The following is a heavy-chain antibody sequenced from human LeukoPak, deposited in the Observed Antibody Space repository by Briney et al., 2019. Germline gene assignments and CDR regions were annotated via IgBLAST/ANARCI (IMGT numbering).Heavy chain of an antibody. J-gene: IGHJ4*02. CDR1: GFPFNNYA. CDR2: ISSSSSTM. Sequence: GGSLRLSCAASGFPFNNYAMNWVRQAPGKGLEWVSYISSSSSTMSYADSVKGRFTISRDNAKNSLFLQMNNLRAEDTAVYYYARGGAARPDYWGQGTLVTVSS. D-gene: IGHD6-6*01. V-gene: IGHV3-48*01. CDR3: ARGGAARPDY.